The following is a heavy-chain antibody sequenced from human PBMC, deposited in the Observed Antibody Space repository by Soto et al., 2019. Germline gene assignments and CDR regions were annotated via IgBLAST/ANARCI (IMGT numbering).Heavy chain of an antibody. J-gene: IGHJ5*02. CDR3: ARRGSGWYKGWFDP. CDR2: SYHSGSS. V-gene: IGHV4-30-2*03. CDR1: GGSINSAGHS. Sequence: PSETLSLTCTVSGGSINSAGHSWGWVRQSPGKGLEWIGYSYHSGSSYYNPSLQSRVTISVDTSKNQFSLKLSSVTAADTAVYYCARRGSGWYKGWFDPWGQGTLVTVSS. D-gene: IGHD6-19*01.